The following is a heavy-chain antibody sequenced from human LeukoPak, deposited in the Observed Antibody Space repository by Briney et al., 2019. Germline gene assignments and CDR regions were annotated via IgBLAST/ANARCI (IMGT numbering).Heavy chain of an antibody. CDR1: GFTFINYD. J-gene: IGHJ4*02. CDR3: ARGTPTGSH. D-gene: IGHD3-10*01. CDR2: ISVSGDAT. Sequence: PGGTLRLSCAASGFTFINYDMSWVRQAPGKGLEWVSSISVSGDATYYADSVKGRFTISRDNSKNTLYLQMNSLRAEDTAVYYCARGTPTGSHWGQGTLVTVSS. V-gene: IGHV3-23*01.